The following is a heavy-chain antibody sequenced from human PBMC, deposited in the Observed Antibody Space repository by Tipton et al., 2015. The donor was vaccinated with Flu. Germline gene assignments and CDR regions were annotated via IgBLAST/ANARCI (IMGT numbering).Heavy chain of an antibody. CDR2: IYYSGST. V-gene: IGHV4-39*01. Sequence: TLSLTCNVSGGSISSSSDYWGWIRQPPGKGLEWIGTIYYSGSTYYNPSLRSRVTISVDTSKNQFSLRLSSVTAADTAVYYCARSRIPEPSPFYWGQGTRVTVSS. CDR1: GGSISSSSDY. CDR3: ARSRIPEPSPFY. D-gene: IGHD1-14*01. J-gene: IGHJ4*02.